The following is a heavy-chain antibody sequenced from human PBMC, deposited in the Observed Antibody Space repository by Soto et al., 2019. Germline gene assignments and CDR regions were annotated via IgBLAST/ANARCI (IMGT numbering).Heavy chain of an antibody. Sequence: EVDLLESGGGLAQPGGSRRLSCAASGFSFSVFAMSWVRQAPGKGLEWVSRISGSGGSTYYADSVKGRFTISRDNSKNMLYLKMNSLRGEETAVYYCAKDWSGGAFDVWGQGTMVIVSS. D-gene: IGHD3-16*01. CDR3: AKDWSGGAFDV. CDR1: GFSFSVFA. J-gene: IGHJ3*01. V-gene: IGHV3-23*01. CDR2: ISGSGGST.